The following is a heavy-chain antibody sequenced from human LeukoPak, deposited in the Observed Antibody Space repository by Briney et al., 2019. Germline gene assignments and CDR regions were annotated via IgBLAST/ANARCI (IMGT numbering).Heavy chain of an antibody. CDR1: GGSFSGYY. CDR3: ARGASFFIYGGKGDYGMDV. J-gene: IGHJ6*02. Sequence: PSETLSLTCAVYGGSFSGYYWSWIRQPPGKGLEWIGEINHSGSTNYNPSLKSRVTISVDTSKNQFSLKLSSVTAADTAVYYCARGASFFIYGGKGDYGMDVWGQGTTVTVSS. CDR2: INHSGST. V-gene: IGHV4-34*01. D-gene: IGHD4-23*01.